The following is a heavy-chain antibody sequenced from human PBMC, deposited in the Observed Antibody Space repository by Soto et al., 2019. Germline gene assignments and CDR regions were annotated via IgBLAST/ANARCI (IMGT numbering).Heavy chain of an antibody. CDR2: IRKRVNGYTT. CDR1: GFTFSDHY. CDR3: TRVSSTSYFDF. Sequence: EVHLVESGGGLVQPGGSLRLSCAASGFTFSDHYMDWVRQAPGKGLEWVGRIRKRVNGYTTEYAAPVKGRFTISRDDSTNSMHLQMNSLKTEDTAVYFCTRVSSTSYFDFWAQGTLVTVSS. J-gene: IGHJ4*02. V-gene: IGHV3-72*01. D-gene: IGHD2-2*01.